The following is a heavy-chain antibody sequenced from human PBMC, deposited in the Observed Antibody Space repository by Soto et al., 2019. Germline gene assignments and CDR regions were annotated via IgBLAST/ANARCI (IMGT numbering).Heavy chain of an antibody. J-gene: IGHJ4*02. D-gene: IGHD1-26*01. Sequence: WWSLRLSCAASVFSFSIYAMTWCRQAPGKGLEWVSVISDNGGYTSYADSVKGRFTISRDNSKNTLYLQMNSLRVEDTAVYYCGRSSGSHPHHDYWGQGILVTVSS. CDR2: ISDNGGYT. V-gene: IGHV3-23*01. CDR3: GRSSGSHPHHDY. CDR1: VFSFSIYA.